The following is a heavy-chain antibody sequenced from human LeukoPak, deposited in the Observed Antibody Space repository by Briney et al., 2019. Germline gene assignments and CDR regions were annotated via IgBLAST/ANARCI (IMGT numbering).Heavy chain of an antibody. D-gene: IGHD5/OR15-5a*01. Sequence: GGSLRLSCAASGFTLSSYWVSWVRQAPAKGLEWVANIKQDGSEKYYVDSVKGRFTISRDNAYNSLYLQMNSLRAEDTAVYYCARDGLEDVWGQGTTVTVSS. CDR2: IKQDGSEK. CDR3: ARDGLEDV. CDR1: GFTLSSYW. V-gene: IGHV3-7*01. J-gene: IGHJ6*02.